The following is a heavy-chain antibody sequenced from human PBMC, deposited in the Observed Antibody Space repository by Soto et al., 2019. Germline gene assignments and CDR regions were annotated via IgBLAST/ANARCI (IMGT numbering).Heavy chain of an antibody. CDR3: ARGPPRDYFYYHMDI. J-gene: IGHJ6*03. CDR2: INSDGSST. CDR1: GFTFSSYW. D-gene: IGHD3-10*01. Sequence: GGSLRLSCAASGFTFSSYWMYWVRQAPGKGLVWVSRINSDGSSTTYADSVKGRFTISRDNAKNTLYLQITSLRGEDTAVFYCARGPPRDYFYYHMDIWGKGTTVTVSS. V-gene: IGHV3-74*01.